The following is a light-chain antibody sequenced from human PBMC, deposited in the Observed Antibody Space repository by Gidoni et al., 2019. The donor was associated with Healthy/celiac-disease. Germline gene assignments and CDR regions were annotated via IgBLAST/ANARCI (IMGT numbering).Light chain of an antibody. CDR3: QQYNSYSPMCS. V-gene: IGKV1-5*03. CDR2: KAS. J-gene: IGKJ2*04. Sequence: DIQMTQSPSTLSASVGDRVTITCRASQSISSWLAWYQQKPGKAPKLLIYKASSLESGVPSRFSGSRSGTEFTLTISSLQPDDFATYYCQQYNSYSPMCSFGQGTKLEIK. CDR1: QSISSW.